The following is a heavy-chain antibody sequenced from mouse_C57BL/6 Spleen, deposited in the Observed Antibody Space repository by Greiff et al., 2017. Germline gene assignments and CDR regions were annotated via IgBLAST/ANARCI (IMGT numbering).Heavy chain of an antibody. V-gene: IGHV1-52*01. J-gene: IGHJ1*03. Sequence: VQLQQPGAELVRPGSSVKLSCKASGYTFTSYWMHWVKQRPIQGLEWIGNIDPSDSETHYNQKFKDKATLTVDKSSSPAYMQLSSLTSEDSAVYYCARSDGYRGYFDVWGTGTTVTVSS. CDR2: IDPSDSET. CDR3: ARSDGYRGYFDV. D-gene: IGHD2-3*01. CDR1: GYTFTSYW.